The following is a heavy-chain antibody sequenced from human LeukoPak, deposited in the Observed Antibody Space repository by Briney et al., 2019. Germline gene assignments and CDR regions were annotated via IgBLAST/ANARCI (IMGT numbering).Heavy chain of an antibody. D-gene: IGHD1-14*01. CDR3: ARGVEPLAANTLAY. V-gene: IGHV3-53*01. CDR2: LYSDGNT. J-gene: IGHJ4*02. CDR1: GFTVITND. Sequence: PGGSLRLSCAASGFTVITNDMTWVRQAPGKGLEWVSFLYSDGNTKYADSVQGRFTISRDNSKNTLYLEMNSLSPDDTAVYYCARGVEPLAANTLAYWGQGTLVIVSS.